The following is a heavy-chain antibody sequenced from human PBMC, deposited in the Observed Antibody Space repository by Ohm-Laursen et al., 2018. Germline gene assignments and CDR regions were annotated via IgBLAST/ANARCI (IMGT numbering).Heavy chain of an antibody. J-gene: IGHJ5*02. Sequence: GSSVKVSCKASGYTFTSYSITWVRQATGQGLEWMGWMNPNSGNTGYAQKFQGRVTMTRNTSISTAYMELSSLRSEDTAVYYCARRGTRLRYFDWLLYWWFDPWGQGTLVTVSS. D-gene: IGHD3-9*01. V-gene: IGHV1-8*02. CDR2: MNPNSGNT. CDR1: GYTFTSYS. CDR3: ARRGTRLRYFDWLLYWWFDP.